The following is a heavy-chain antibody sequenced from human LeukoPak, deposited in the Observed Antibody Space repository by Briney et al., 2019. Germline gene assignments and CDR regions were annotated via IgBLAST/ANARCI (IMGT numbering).Heavy chain of an antibody. D-gene: IGHD2-15*01. V-gene: IGHV1-2*02. CDR1: GYTFTVYY. CDR3: ARAGGSPVYMDV. Sequence: ASVRVSCKASGYTFTVYYMHWVRQAPGKGREGMGWINPNSGGTNYAQKFQGRVTMTRDTSISTAYMELSRLRSDDTAVYYCARAGGSPVYMDVWGKGTTVTVSS. CDR2: INPNSGGT. J-gene: IGHJ6*03.